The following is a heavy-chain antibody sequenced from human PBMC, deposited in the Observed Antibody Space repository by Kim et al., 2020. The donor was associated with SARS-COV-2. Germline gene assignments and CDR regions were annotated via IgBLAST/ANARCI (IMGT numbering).Heavy chain of an antibody. D-gene: IGHD3-22*01. CDR2: ISGVGDRI. V-gene: IGHV3-48*02. CDR3: ARGDDSNAFYYDC. CDR1: GSGFTFSSHS. Sequence: GGSPRLSCEASGSGFTFSSHSLNWVRQLPGMRLEWVSYISGVGDRIYYVDSVKGRFIISRDNAKKSLFLQMNSVRDEDTSVYYCARGDDSNAFYYDCWGQAILVTVSS. J-gene: IGHJ4*02.